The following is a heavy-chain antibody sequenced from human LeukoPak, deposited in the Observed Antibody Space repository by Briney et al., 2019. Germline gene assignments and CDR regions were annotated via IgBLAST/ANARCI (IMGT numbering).Heavy chain of an antibody. CDR3: AELGITMIGGV. Sequence: QTGGSLRLSCAASGFTFSSYEMNWVRQAPGKGLEWISYISSTGSTIYYADSMQGRFTISRDNAKNSLFLQMNSLRAEDTALYYCAELGITMIGGVWGKGTTVTISS. J-gene: IGHJ6*04. D-gene: IGHD3-10*02. CDR2: ISSTGSTI. V-gene: IGHV3-48*03. CDR1: GFTFSSYE.